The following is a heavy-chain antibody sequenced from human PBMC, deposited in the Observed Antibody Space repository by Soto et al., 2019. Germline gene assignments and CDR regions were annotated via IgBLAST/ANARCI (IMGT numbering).Heavy chain of an antibody. CDR3: ARDPRIAAAGTVDY. J-gene: IGHJ4*02. CDR2: INPNSGGT. CDR1: GYTFTGYY. D-gene: IGHD6-13*01. Sequence: GASVKVSCKASGYTFTGYYMHWARQAPGQGLEWMGWINPNSGGTNYAQKFQGRVTMTRDTSISTAYMELSRLRSDDTAVYYCARDPRIAAAGTVDYWGQGTLVTVSS. V-gene: IGHV1-2*02.